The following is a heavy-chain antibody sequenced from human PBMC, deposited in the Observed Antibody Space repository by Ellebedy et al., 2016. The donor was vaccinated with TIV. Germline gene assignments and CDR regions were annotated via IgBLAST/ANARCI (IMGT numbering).Heavy chain of an antibody. Sequence: GESLKISCAASGITVSSNYMHWVRQAPGKGLEWVSVIYSGGSTYYADSVKGRFSISRDNSKNTLYLQLNSLRAEDTAVYYCARPLTGEAYYADFAYWGQGTLVTVSS. CDR3: ARPLTGEAYYADFAY. V-gene: IGHV3-66*04. CDR1: GITVSSNY. J-gene: IGHJ4*02. CDR2: IYSGGST. D-gene: IGHD3-22*01.